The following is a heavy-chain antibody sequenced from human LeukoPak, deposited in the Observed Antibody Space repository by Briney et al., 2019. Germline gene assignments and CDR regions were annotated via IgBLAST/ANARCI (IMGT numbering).Heavy chain of an antibody. D-gene: IGHD6-13*01. J-gene: IGHJ3*02. CDR1: GGSISSGDYY. V-gene: IGHV4-30-4*01. CDR3: ATPRAGTAFDI. CDR2: IYYSGST. Sequence: KPSETLSLACTVSGGSISSGDYYWSWIRQPPGKGLEWIGYIYYSGSTYYNPSLKSRVTISVDTSKNQFSLKLSSVTAADTAVYYCATPRAGTAFDIWGQGTMVTVSS.